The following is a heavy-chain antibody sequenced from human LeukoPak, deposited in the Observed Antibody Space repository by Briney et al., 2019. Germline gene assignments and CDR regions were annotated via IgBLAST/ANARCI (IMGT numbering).Heavy chain of an antibody. D-gene: IGHD6-13*01. CDR2: FDPEDGKT. V-gene: IGHV1-24*01. CDR1: GDTLSKFA. CDR3: ATGNLVTAGVMDV. Sequence: ASVKVSCKASGDTLSKFAMIWVRQAPGQGLEWMGRFDPEDGKTVYAQKFQCRVTMTEDESTDTAYMELSSLRSEDTAVYYCATGNLVTAGVMDVWGQGTTVTDSS. J-gene: IGHJ6*02.